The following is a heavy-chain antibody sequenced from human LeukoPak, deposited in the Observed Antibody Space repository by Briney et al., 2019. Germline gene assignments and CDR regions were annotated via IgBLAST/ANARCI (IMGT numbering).Heavy chain of an antibody. CDR2: INTNTGNP. V-gene: IGHV7-4-1*02. D-gene: IGHD3-22*01. CDR1: GYTLTSYA. Sequence: ASVKVSCKASGYTLTSYAMNWVRQAPEQGLEWMGWINTNTGNPTYAQGFTGRFVFSLDTSVSTADLQISSLKAEDTAVYYCARDDAYYYDSSGYPTVDYWGQGTLVTVSS. CDR3: ARDDAYYYDSSGYPTVDY. J-gene: IGHJ4*02.